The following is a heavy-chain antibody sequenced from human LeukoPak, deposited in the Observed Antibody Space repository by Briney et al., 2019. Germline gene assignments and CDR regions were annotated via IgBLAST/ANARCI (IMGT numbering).Heavy chain of an antibody. CDR3: ATDSYVSGSYYRLFY. J-gene: IGHJ4*02. CDR1: GFTFDTYW. Sequence: GGSLRLSCGASGFTFDTYWMHWVRQAPGKGLVWVSGINSDGGTTTYADSVKGRFTISRDNAKNTLYLQMNNLRAEDTAIYYCATDSYVSGSYYRLFYWGQGTLVTVSS. D-gene: IGHD3-10*01. CDR2: INSDGGTT. V-gene: IGHV3-74*01.